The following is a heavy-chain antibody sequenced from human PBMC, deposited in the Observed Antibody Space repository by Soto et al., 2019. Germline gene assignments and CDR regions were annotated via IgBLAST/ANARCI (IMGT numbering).Heavy chain of an antibody. CDR3: ERDPEVYCMGPQCYTERGAFDV. J-gene: IGHJ3*01. CDR1: GASISSNY. CDR2: LYYIGST. D-gene: IGHD2-15*01. V-gene: IGHV4-59*01. Sequence: QVQLQESGPGLVKPSETLSLTCTVSGASISSNYWSWIRQPPGRGLEWLGYLYYIGSTDYNPSLKSRVNISIDTSKNQVSLSLTSVTAADTAVYYCERDPEVYCMGPQCYTERGAFDVGGQGTMVTVSS.